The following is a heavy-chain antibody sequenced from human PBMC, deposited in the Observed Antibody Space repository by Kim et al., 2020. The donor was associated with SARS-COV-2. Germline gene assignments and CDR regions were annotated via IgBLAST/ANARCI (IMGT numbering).Heavy chain of an antibody. J-gene: IGHJ4*02. CDR3: AKRTYYYDSSSYYYKLVFDY. D-gene: IGHD3-22*01. V-gene: IGHV3-23*01. Sequence: RFTISRDNSKNTLYLQMNSLRGEDTAVYYCAKRTYYYDSSSYYYKLVFDYWGQGTLVTVSS.